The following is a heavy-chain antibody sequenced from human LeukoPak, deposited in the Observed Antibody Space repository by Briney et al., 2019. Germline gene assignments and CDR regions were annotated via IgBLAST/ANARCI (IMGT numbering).Heavy chain of an antibody. CDR2: IRSKANSYAT. J-gene: IGHJ4*02. D-gene: IGHD6-19*01. CDR3: TTVIAEAGREFDY. V-gene: IGHV3-73*01. CDR1: GLPFSGSA. Sequence: GGSLRLSCAASGLPFSGSAMHWVRQASGKGLEWVGRIRSKANSYATAYAASVKGRFTISRDDSKNTAYLQMNSLKAEDTAVYYCTTVIAEAGREFDYWGQGTLVTVSS.